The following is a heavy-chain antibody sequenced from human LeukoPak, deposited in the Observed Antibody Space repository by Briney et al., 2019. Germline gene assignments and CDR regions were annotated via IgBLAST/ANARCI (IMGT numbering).Heavy chain of an antibody. CDR1: GYTFTSYD. J-gene: IGHJ4*02. D-gene: IGHD3-22*01. CDR3: ATTYYYDSSGYYYFDY. CDR2: MNPNSGNT. V-gene: IGHV1-8*01. Sequence: ASVTVSCKASGYTFTSYDINWVRQATGQGLEWMGWMNPNSGNTGYAQKFQGRVTMTRNTSISTAYMELSSLRSEDTAVYYCATTYYYDSSGYYYFDYWGQGTLVTVSS.